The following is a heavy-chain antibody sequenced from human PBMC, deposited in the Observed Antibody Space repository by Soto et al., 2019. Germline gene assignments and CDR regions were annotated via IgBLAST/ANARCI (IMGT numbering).Heavy chain of an antibody. D-gene: IGHD2-15*01. V-gene: IGHV1-3*04. CDR1: GYTFKNYF. Sequence: QVQLVQSGAEVKKPGASVKVSCKASGYTFKNYFIHWVRQAPGQSLEWMGWINTDNDDTEYSEKFQGRVAITTDTSASTAYMDLSSLTSEDTAVYYCARDWGSRGAVDYWGQGTLVIVSS. J-gene: IGHJ4*02. CDR2: INTDNDDT. CDR3: ARDWGSRGAVDY.